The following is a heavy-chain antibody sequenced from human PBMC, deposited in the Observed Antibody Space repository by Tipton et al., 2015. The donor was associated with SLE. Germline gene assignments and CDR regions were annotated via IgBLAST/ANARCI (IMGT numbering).Heavy chain of an antibody. J-gene: IGHJ4*02. CDR3: ARAQGDYYDSSGRLDY. CDR1: GGSISSHY. D-gene: IGHD3-22*01. V-gene: IGHV4-59*11. CDR2: IYYSGST. Sequence: TLSLTCTVSGGSISSHYWSWIRQPPGKGLEWIGYIYYSGSTNYNPSLKSRVTISVDTSKNQFSLKLSSVTAADTAVYYCARAQGDYYDSSGRLDYWGQGTLVTVSS.